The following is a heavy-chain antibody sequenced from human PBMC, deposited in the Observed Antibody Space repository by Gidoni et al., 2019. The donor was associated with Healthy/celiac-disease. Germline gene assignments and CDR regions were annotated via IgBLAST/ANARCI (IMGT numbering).Heavy chain of an antibody. CDR2: ISYDGINT. D-gene: IGHD2-15*01. J-gene: IGHJ5*02. CDR1: GLTFSSYA. V-gene: IGHV3-30*01. Sequence: QVQLVESGGGEVQHGRSLRLSCACSGLTFSSYAMHWVRQAPGKGLEWVAVISYDGINTSYAHSVKGRFTISRDNSKNTLYLQMNSLSAEDTAVYYCARGCSGGSCYRSYRFDPWGQGTLVTVSS. CDR3: ARGCSGGSCYRSYRFDP.